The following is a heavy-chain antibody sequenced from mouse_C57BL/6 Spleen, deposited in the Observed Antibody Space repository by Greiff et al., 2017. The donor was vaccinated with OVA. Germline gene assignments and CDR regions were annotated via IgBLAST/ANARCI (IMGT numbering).Heavy chain of an antibody. CDR2: ISSGSSTI. Sequence: EVNVVESGGGLVKPGGSLKLSYAASGFTFSDYGMHWVRQAPEKGLEWVAYISSGSSTIYYADTVKGRFTISRDNAKNTLFLQMTSLRSEDTAMYYCARSYTDWYFDVWGTGTTVTVSS. V-gene: IGHV5-17*01. D-gene: IGHD2-12*01. CDR1: GFTFSDYG. J-gene: IGHJ1*03. CDR3: ARSYTDWYFDV.